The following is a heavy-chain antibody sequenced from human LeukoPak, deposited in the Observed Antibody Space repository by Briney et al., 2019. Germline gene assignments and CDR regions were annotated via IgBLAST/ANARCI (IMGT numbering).Heavy chain of an antibody. CDR3: ATQYSYGYRGAFDI. D-gene: IGHD5-18*01. Sequence: ASVKVSCKASGGTFSSYAISWVRQAPGQGLEWMGGIIPIFGTANYAQKFQGRVTITTDESTSTAYMELSSLRSEDTAVYYCATQYSYGYRGAFDIWGHGTMVTVSS. V-gene: IGHV1-69*05. CDR1: GGTFSSYA. CDR2: IIPIFGTA. J-gene: IGHJ3*02.